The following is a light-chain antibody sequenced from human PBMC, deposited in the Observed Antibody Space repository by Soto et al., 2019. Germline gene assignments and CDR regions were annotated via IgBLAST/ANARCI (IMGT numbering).Light chain of an antibody. CDR3: QQFSSYPLT. CDR2: DAS. V-gene: IGKV3-20*01. CDR1: QTVRNNY. J-gene: IGKJ4*01. Sequence: EFVLTQSPGTLSLSPGERATLSCRASQTVRNNYLAWYQQKPGQAPRLLIYDASSRATDIPDRFSGGGSGTDFTLTISRLEPEDFAVSYCQQFSSYPLTFGGGTKVEIK.